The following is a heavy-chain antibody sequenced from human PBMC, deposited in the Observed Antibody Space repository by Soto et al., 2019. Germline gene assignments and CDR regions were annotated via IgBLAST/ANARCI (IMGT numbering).Heavy chain of an antibody. D-gene: IGHD6-19*01. CDR2: IDPTDSYI. CDR1: GYTFTSYW. J-gene: IGHJ3*01. Sequence: GESLKISCKGSGYTFTSYWITWVRQMSGKGLEWMGRIDPTDSYINYSPSFQGHVTISSDKSVSSSYLQWSSLKTSDTAMYYCARRIPVAGNVAFDVCGQGTMVTVSS. CDR3: ARRIPVAGNVAFDV. V-gene: IGHV5-10-1*01.